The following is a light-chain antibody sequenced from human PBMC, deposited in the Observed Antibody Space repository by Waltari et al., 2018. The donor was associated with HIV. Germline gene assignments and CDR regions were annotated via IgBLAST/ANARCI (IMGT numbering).Light chain of an antibody. Sequence: QAVLTQPPSVSGAPGLRVTISCTGSSSNIGAGSDVPWYQQLPGTAPKLLIYGNSNRPSGVPDRFSGSKSGTSASLAIAGLQAEDEAEYYCQSYDSSLSGSVFGGGTKLTVL. V-gene: IGLV1-40*01. J-gene: IGLJ2*01. CDR2: GNS. CDR3: QSYDSSLSGSV. CDR1: SSNIGAGSD.